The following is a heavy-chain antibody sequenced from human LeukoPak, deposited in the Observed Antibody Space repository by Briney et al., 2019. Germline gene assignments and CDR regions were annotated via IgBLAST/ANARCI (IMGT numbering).Heavy chain of an antibody. D-gene: IGHD3-22*01. CDR3: ARDHYDSSGYWYYFDY. V-gene: IGHV3-64*01. CDR1: GFTSSGYA. J-gene: IGHJ4*02. Sequence: PGGSLRLSCAASGFTSSGYAMHWVRQAPGKGLEYVSAISSNGGSTYYANSVKDRFTISRDNSKNTLYLQMGSLRAADMAVYYCARDHYDSSGYWYYFDYWGRGTLVTVSS. CDR2: ISSNGGST.